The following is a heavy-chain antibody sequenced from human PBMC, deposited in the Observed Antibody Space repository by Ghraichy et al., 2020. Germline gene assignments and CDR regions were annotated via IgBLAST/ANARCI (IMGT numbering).Heavy chain of an antibody. V-gene: IGHV4-34*01. CDR3: ARVRGVTIRYYGMDV. J-gene: IGHJ6*02. CDR2: INHSGST. Sequence: SQTLSLTCAVYGGSFSGYYWSWIRQPPGKGLGWSGEINHSGSTNYNPSLKSRVTISVDTYKNQFSLKLSSVTAADTAVYYCARVRGVTIRYYGMDVWGQGTTVTVSS. D-gene: IGHD2-8*01. CDR1: GGSFSGYY.